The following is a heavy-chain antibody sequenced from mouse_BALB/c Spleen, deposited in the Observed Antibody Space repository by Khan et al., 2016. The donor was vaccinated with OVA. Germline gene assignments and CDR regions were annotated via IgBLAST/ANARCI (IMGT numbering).Heavy chain of an antibody. J-gene: IGHJ3*01. CDR2: ISSGGHYT. Sequence: EVKLEESGGDLVKTGGSLKLSCAASGFTFSTYGMSWVRQTPDKRLEWVATISSGGHYTYYIDSVKGRFTISRDNAKNILDLQMTSLRSEDTAMYYCARLAYYYNSEGFAYWGRGTLVTVSA. CDR1: GFTFSTYG. D-gene: IGHD1-1*02. CDR3: ARLAYYYNSEGFAY. V-gene: IGHV5-6*02.